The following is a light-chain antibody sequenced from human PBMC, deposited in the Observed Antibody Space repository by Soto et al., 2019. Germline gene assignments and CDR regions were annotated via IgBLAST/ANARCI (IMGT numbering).Light chain of an antibody. CDR3: CSYAGSNTVI. CDR1: SSNIGAGYD. Sequence: QSVLTQPPSVSGAPGQRVTISCTGSSSNIGAGYDVHWYQQLPGTAPKLLIYGNSNRPSGVPDRFSGSKSGNTASLTISGLQAEDEADYYCCSYAGSNTVIFGGGTKLTVL. J-gene: IGLJ2*01. V-gene: IGLV1-40*01. CDR2: GNS.